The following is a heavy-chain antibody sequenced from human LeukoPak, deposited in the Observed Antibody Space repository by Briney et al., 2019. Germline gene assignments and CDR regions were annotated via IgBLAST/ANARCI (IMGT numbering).Heavy chain of an antibody. D-gene: IGHD5-24*01. CDR2: INHSGST. CDR1: GGSFSGYY. V-gene: IGHV4-34*01. CDR3: ARGHYGRSDGYKKKYYFDY. J-gene: IGHJ4*02. Sequence: PSETLSLTCAVNGGSFSGYYWSWIRQPPGKGLEWIGEINHSGSTNYNPSLKSRVTISVDTSKNQFSLKLSSVTAADTAVYYCARGHYGRSDGYKKKYYFDYWGQGTLVTVSS.